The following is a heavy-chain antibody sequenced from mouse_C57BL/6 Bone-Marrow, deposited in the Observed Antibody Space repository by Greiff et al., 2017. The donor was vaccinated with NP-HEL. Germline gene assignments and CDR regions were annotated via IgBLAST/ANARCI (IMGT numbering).Heavy chain of an antibody. CDR3: ARYYYGSSSFDY. V-gene: IGHV1-72*01. CDR1: GYTFTSYL. CDR2: IDPNSSGT. Sequence: VQLQQPGAELVKPGASVKLSCKASGYTFTSYLMHWVKQRPGRGLEWIGRIDPNSSGTKYNEKFKSKATMTVDKPTSTAYMQLNSLTSEDSAVYYCARYYYGSSSFDYWGQGTTLTVSS. D-gene: IGHD1-1*01. J-gene: IGHJ2*01.